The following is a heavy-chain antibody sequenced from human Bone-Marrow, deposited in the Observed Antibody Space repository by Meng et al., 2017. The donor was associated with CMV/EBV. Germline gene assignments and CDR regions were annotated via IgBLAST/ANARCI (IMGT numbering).Heavy chain of an antibody. J-gene: IGHJ5*02. D-gene: IGHD4-23*01. V-gene: IGHV4-59*01. CDR1: GGSFSGYY. CDR3: ARGRWKLRFWFDP. Sequence: SETLSLTCAVYGGSFSGYYWSWIRQPPGKGLEWIGYIYYSGSTNYNPSLKSRVTISVDTSKNQFSLKLSSLRSEDTAVYYCARGRWKLRFWFDPWGQGTLVTVSS. CDR2: IYYSGST.